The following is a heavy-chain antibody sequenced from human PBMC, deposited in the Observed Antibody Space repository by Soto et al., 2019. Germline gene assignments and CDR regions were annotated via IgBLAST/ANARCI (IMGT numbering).Heavy chain of an antibody. CDR1: GVTCIDHY. D-gene: IGHD2-2*01. J-gene: IGHJ3*02. V-gene: IGHV3-11*01. CDR2: ISSGGSAI. Sequence: GRSLRLSCAASGVTCIDHYMSWIRQAPRKGLEWVSYISSGGSAIYYADSVKGRFTISRDNAKNSLYLQMNSLRAEDTAVYYCARVKECSSTSCYARDAFDIWGQGTMVTVSS. CDR3: ARVKECSSTSCYARDAFDI.